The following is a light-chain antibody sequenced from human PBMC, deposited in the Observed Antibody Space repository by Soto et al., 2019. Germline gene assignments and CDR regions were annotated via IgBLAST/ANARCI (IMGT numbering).Light chain of an antibody. CDR1: ESISYW. V-gene: IGKV1-5*01. CDR2: DAS. J-gene: IGKJ2*01. Sequence: DIQMTQSPSTLSASVGDRVTITCRASESISYWLAWYQQKPGKAPKFLIYDASSLKSGVPSRFSGSGSGTEFTLTISSLQPDDFATYYCQQYNRLSYTFGQGTKLEI. CDR3: QQYNRLSYT.